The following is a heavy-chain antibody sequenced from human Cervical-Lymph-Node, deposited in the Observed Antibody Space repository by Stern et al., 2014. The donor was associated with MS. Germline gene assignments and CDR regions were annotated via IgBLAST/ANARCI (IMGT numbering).Heavy chain of an antibody. CDR2: INPNRGGT. CDR3: ARSNYCSGGSCYYYYGMDV. D-gene: IGHD2-15*01. CDR1: GYTFTGYY. J-gene: IGHJ6*02. Sequence: QVQLGQSGAEVKKPGASVKVSCKASGYTFTGYYMHWVRQAPGQGLEWMGRINPNRGGTNYAQKFQGRVTMTRDTSISTAYMELSRLRSDDTAVYYCARSNYCSGGSCYYYYGMDVWGQGTTVTVSS. V-gene: IGHV1-2*06.